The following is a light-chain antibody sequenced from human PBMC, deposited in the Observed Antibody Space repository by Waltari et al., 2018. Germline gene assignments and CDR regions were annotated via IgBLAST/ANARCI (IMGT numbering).Light chain of an antibody. V-gene: IGKV1-5*03. CDR3: QQYNSITWT. CDR1: QSISSW. Sequence: DIQMTQSPSTLSASVGDRVTITCRASQSISSWLAWYQQKPGKAPKLLIYKASSLESGVPSTFSGSGSGTEFTLTISSLQPDDFGTYYCQQYNSITWTFGQGTKVEIK. CDR2: KAS. J-gene: IGKJ1*01.